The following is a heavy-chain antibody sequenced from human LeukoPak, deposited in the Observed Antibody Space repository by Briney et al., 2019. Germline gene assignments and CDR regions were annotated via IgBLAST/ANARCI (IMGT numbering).Heavy chain of an antibody. J-gene: IGHJ4*02. CDR3: ARSESDWGYYFDY. V-gene: IGHV4-39*01. CDR1: GGSISSSSYY. CDR2: IYYSGST. D-gene: IGHD7-27*01. Sequence: SETLSLTCTVSGGSISSSSYYWGWIRQPPGEGLEWIGSIYYSGSTYYNPSLKSRVTISVDTSKNQFSLKLSSVTAADTAVYYCARSESDWGYYFDYWGQGTLVTVSS.